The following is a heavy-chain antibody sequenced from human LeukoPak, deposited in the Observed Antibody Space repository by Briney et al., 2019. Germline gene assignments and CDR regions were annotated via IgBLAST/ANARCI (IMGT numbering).Heavy chain of an antibody. CDR3: ASPSPRGNYDSSGYYYYFDY. D-gene: IGHD3-22*01. Sequence: SETLSLTCAVYGGSFSGYYWSWIRQPPGKGLEWIGEINHSGGTNYNPSLKSRVTISVDTSKNQFSLKLSSVTAADTAVYYCASPSPRGNYDSSGYYYYFDYWGQGTLVTVSS. CDR1: GGSFSGYY. V-gene: IGHV4-34*01. CDR2: INHSGGT. J-gene: IGHJ4*02.